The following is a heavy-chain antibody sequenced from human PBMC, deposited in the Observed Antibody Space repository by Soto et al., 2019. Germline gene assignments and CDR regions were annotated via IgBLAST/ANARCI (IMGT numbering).Heavy chain of an antibody. CDR1: GFTFSSYS. CDR2: ISSSSSTI. Sequence: EVQLVESGGGLVQPGGSLRLSCAASGFTFSSYSMNWVRQAPGKGLEWVSYISSSSSTIYYADSVKGRFTISRDNAKNSLSLQMNCLRAEDTAVYYCARDLRVEYDFWSGYYPFDYWGQGTLVTVSS. D-gene: IGHD3-3*01. CDR3: ARDLRVEYDFWSGYYPFDY. V-gene: IGHV3-48*01. J-gene: IGHJ4*02.